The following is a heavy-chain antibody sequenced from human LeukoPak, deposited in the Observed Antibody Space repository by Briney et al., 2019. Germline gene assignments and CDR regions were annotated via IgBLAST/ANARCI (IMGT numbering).Heavy chain of an antibody. V-gene: IGHV3-7*01. Sequence: GGSLRLSCEVSGFIFSSYWMSWVRQAPGKGLEWVANIKQDGSEKYYVDSVKGRFTISRDNAKNSVYLQMNSLRAEDTAVYYCARFLSGWYYFDYWGQGTLVSVSS. D-gene: IGHD6-19*01. CDR1: GFIFSSYW. J-gene: IGHJ4*02. CDR2: IKQDGSEK. CDR3: ARFLSGWYYFDY.